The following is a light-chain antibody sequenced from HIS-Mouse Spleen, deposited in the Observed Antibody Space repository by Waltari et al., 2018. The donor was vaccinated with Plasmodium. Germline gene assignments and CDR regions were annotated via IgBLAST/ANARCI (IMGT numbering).Light chain of an antibody. Sequence: QSALTQPASVSGSPGKSITISCTGTSSAVGSYNLVSWYQQHPGKAPKLMIYEGSKRPSGVSNRFSGSKSGNTASLTISGLQAEDEADYYCCSYAGSSTFVVFGGGTKLTVL. V-gene: IGLV2-23*03. J-gene: IGLJ2*01. CDR2: EGS. CDR1: SSAVGSYNL. CDR3: CSYAGSSTFVV.